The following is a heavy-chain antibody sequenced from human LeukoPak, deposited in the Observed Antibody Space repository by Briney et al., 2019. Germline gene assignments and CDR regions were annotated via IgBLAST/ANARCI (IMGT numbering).Heavy chain of an antibody. V-gene: IGHV4-34*01. J-gene: IGHJ4*02. CDR2: INHSGST. CDR3: ARGHNKYYYDSRGTKIFDY. CDR1: GGSFSGYY. Sequence: NASETLSLTCAVYGGSFSGYYWSWIRQPPGKGLEWIGEINHSGSTNYNPSLKSRVTISVDTSKNQFSLKLSSVTAADTAVYYCARGHNKYYYDSRGTKIFDYWGQGTLVTVSS. D-gene: IGHD3-22*01.